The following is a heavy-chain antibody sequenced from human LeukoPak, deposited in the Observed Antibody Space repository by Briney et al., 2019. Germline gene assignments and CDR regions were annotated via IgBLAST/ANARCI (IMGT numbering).Heavy chain of an antibody. CDR1: GVPFSTYA. CDR3: ANLVVDYGMDV. V-gene: IGHV3-23*01. D-gene: IGHD3-22*01. Sequence: GGSLRLSCVGSGVPFSTYAMSWVRQAPGKGLEWVSVVSGNGVTTHYADSVKGRFTISRDNSKNTLYLQMNSLRAEDTAVYYCANLVVDYGMDVWGQGTTVTVSS. J-gene: IGHJ6*02. CDR2: VSGNGVTT.